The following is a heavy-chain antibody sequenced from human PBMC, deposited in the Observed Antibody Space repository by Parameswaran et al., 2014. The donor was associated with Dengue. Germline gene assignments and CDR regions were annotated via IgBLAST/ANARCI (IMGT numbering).Heavy chain of an antibody. V-gene: IGHV3-9*01. CDR2: ISWNSGSI. D-gene: IGHD1-26*01. CDR3: AKDGSYAKGDYFDY. Sequence: SLRLSCAASGFTFDDYAMHWVRQAPGKGLEWVSGISWNSGSIGYADSVKGRFTISRDNAKNSLYLQMNSLRAEDTALYYCAKDGSYAKGDYFDYWGPGNPGSPSPQ. CDR1: GFTFDDYA. J-gene: IGHJ4*02.